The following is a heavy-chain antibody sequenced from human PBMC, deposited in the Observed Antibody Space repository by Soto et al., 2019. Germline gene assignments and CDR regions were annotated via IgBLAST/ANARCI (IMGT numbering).Heavy chain of an antibody. D-gene: IGHD5-12*01. CDR1: GYTFTSYG. CDR3: ARDSGYESNY. V-gene: IGHV1-18*01. Sequence: QVQLVQSGAEVKKPGASVKVSCKASGYTFTSYGISCVLQAPGQGLEWMGGISAYNSNTNSAQKLQGIVTMTTGTSTSTAYMELRSLRSDDTAVYYCARDSGYESNYWGQGTLVTVSS. CDR2: ISAYNSNT. J-gene: IGHJ4*02.